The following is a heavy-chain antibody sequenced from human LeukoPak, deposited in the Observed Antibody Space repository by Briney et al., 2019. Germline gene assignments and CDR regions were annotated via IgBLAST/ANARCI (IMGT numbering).Heavy chain of an antibody. V-gene: IGHV3-23*01. CDR3: ATISMRIIAVADMGAFDI. Sequence: GGSLRLSCTASGFTFSSCAMSWVRQAPGKGLEWVSAISGSGGSTYYADSVKGRFTISRDNSKNTLYLQMNSLRAEDTAVYYCATISMRIIAVADMGAFDIWGQGTMVTVSS. J-gene: IGHJ3*02. D-gene: IGHD6-19*01. CDR2: ISGSGGST. CDR1: GFTFSSCA.